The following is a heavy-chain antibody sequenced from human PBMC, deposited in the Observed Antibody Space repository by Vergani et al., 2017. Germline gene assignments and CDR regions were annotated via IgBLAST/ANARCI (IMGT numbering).Heavy chain of an antibody. CDR2: IIPILGIA. Sequence: QVQLVQSGAEVKKPGSSVKVSCKASGGTFSSYTISWVRQAPGQGLEWMGRIIPILGIANYAQKFQGRVTITADKSTSTAYMELSSLRSEDTAVDYCAGRRDGYIYYAFDIWGQGTIVTVSS. V-gene: IGHV1-69*02. D-gene: IGHD5-24*01. CDR3: AGRRDGYIYYAFDI. J-gene: IGHJ3*02. CDR1: GGTFSSYT.